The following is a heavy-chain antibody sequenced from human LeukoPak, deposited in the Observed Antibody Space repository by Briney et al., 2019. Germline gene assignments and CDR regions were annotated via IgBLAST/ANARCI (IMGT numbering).Heavy chain of an antibody. CDR3: AGGYSYGHCDY. J-gene: IGHJ4*02. D-gene: IGHD5-18*01. CDR2: IYYSGST. Sequence: PSEALSLTCTVSGGSISSGGYYWSWIRQHPGKGLEWIGYIYYSGSTYYNPSLKSRVTISVDTSKNQFSLKLSSVTAADTAVYYCAGGYSYGHCDYWGQGTLVTVSS. CDR1: GGSISSGGYY. V-gene: IGHV4-31*03.